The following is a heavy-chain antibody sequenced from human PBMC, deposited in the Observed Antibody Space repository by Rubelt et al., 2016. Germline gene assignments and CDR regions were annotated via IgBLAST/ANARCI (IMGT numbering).Heavy chain of an antibody. CDR2: IGRSGDST. V-gene: IGHV3-23*04. D-gene: IGHD6-6*01. J-gene: IGHJ4*02. CDR1: GFTFRSFG. CDR3: ATEYSSSSSASQY. Sequence: EVQLVESGGGLIQPGGSLRLSCAASGFTFRSFGMSWVRQAPGKGLEWVSTIGRSGDSTYYADSEKGRFTISRDNSKKTRYLKMDSLKAEDTASYYCATEYSSSSSASQYWGQGTLVTVST.